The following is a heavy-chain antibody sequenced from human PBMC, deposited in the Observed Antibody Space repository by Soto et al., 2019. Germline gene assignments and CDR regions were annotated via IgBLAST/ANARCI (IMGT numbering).Heavy chain of an antibody. D-gene: IGHD5-18*01. CDR1: GYTFRNYA. CDR3: AKSPRGEMVTD. J-gene: IGHJ4*02. Sequence: QVQLVQSGAEVKKPGASVKVSCKASGYTFRNYAVNWVRQAPGQGLEWMGSINTYNGNTNYAQSLQDRVTLTADTYTSTAFMELRSLRSDDTAVYYCAKSPRGEMVTDWGQGTLVIVSS. V-gene: IGHV1-18*01. CDR2: INTYNGNT.